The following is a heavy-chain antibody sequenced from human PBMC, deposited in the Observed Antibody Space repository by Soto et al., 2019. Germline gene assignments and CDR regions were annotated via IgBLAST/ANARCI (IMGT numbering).Heavy chain of an antibody. CDR3: ARSPGDTVMVSY. J-gene: IGHJ4*02. D-gene: IGHD5-18*01. CDR2: IYYSGST. Sequence: SETLSLTCTVSGGSISSYYWSWIRQPPGKGLEWIGYIYYSGSTNYNPSLKSRVTISVDTSKNQFSLKLSSVTAADTAVYYCARSPGDTVMVSYWGQGNLVTGSS. CDR1: GGSISSYY. V-gene: IGHV4-59*01.